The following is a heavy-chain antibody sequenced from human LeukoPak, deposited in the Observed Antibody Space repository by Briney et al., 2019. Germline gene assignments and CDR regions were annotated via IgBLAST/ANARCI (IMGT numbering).Heavy chain of an antibody. CDR1: GFTFSSYG. CDR3: AKGLGG. V-gene: IGHV3-30*18. D-gene: IGHD3-16*01. CDR2: ISYDGSNK. Sequence: GGSLRLSCAASGFTFSSYGMHWVRQAPGKGLEWVAVISYDGSNKYYADSVKGRFTISRDNSKNTLYLQMNGLRAEDTAVYYCAKGLGGWGQGTLVTVSS. J-gene: IGHJ4*02.